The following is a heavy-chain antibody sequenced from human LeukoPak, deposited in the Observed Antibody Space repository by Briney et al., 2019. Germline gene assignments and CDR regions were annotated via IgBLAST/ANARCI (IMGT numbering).Heavy chain of an antibody. D-gene: IGHD4-17*01. CDR1: GGSISSSSYY. Sequence: PSETLSLTCTVSGGSISSSSYYWGWIRQPPGKGLEWIGSIYYSGSTYYNPSLKSRVTISVDTSKNQFSLKLSSVTAADTAVYYCAATVDEGTVTTWPYYFDYWGQGTLVTVSS. J-gene: IGHJ4*02. CDR2: IYYSGST. V-gene: IGHV4-39*07. CDR3: AATVDEGTVTTWPYYFDY.